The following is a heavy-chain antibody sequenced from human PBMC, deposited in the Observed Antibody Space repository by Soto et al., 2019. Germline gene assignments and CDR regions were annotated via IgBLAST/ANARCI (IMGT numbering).Heavy chain of an antibody. CDR3: ARVCGGDCHYGMDV. J-gene: IGHJ6*02. CDR2: IYYSGST. CDR1: GGPISSGGYY. V-gene: IGHV4-31*03. Sequence: QVQLQESGPGLVKPSQTLSLTCTVSGGPISSGGYYWSWIRQHPGRGLEWIGYIYYSGSTYYNPSLKSRVTISVDTSKNQFSLKLSSLTAADTAVYYCARVCGGDCHYGMDVWGPGTTVTVSS. D-gene: IGHD2-21*02.